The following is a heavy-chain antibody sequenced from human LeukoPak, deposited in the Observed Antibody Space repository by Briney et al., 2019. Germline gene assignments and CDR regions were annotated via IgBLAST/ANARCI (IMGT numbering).Heavy chain of an antibody. CDR2: IYSGGST. CDR3: ASIAAAGTGYFQH. Sequence: GGSLRLSCAASGFTVSSNYMSWVRQAPGKGLEWVSVIYSGGSTYYADSVKGRFTISRDNSKNTLYLQMNSLRAEDTAVYYCASIAAAGTGYFQHWGQGTLVTVSS. V-gene: IGHV3-53*01. D-gene: IGHD6-13*01. CDR1: GFTVSSNY. J-gene: IGHJ1*01.